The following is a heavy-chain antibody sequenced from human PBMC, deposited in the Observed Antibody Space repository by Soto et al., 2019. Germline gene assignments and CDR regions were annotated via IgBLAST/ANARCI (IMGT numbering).Heavy chain of an antibody. V-gene: IGHV4-34*01. CDR1: GGSFSGYY. D-gene: IGHD1-26*01. CDR3: ARTVAGATKRVDP. CDR2: INHSGST. J-gene: IGHJ5*02. Sequence: TSETLSLTCAVYGGSFSGYYWSWIRQPPGKGLEWIGEINHSGSTNYNPSLKSRVTISVGTSKNQFSLKLSSVTAADTAVYYCARTVAGATKRVDPWGQGTLSPSPQ.